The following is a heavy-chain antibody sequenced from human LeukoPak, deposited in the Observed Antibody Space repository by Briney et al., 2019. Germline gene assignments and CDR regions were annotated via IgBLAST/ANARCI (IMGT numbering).Heavy chain of an antibody. D-gene: IGHD2-2*02. V-gene: IGHV4-59*01. J-gene: IGHJ4*02. CDR2: IYYSGST. Sequence: PSETLSLTCTVSGGSISSYYWSWIRQPPGKGLEWIGYIYYSGSTNYNPSLKSRVTISVDTSKNQFSLKLSSVTAADTAVYYCARDPRFGYCSSTSCYRTNPRGYYFDYWGQGTLVTVSS. CDR3: ARDPRFGYCSSTSCYRTNPRGYYFDY. CDR1: GGSISSYY.